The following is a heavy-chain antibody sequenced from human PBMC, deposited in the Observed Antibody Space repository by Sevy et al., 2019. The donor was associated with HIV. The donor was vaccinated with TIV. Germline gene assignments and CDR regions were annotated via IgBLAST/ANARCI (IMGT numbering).Heavy chain of an antibody. V-gene: IGHV3-21*01. Sequence: GGSLRLSCAASGFTFSSYSMNWVRQAPGKGLEWVSSISSSSSYIYYADSVKGRFTISRDNAKNSLYLQMNSLRAEDTAVYYCARDPEVAVSQYNWFDPWGQGTLVTVSS. J-gene: IGHJ5*02. CDR3: ARDPEVAVSQYNWFDP. D-gene: IGHD6-19*01. CDR2: ISSSSSYI. CDR1: GFTFSSYS.